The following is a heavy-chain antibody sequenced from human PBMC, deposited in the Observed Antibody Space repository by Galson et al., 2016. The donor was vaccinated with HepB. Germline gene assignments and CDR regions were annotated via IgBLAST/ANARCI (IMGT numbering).Heavy chain of an antibody. CDR1: GFTFSNFA. Sequence: SLRLSCAASGFTFSNFAMHWVRQAPGKGLEWVAVIWYDGTSKYYVDSVQGRFTISRDNSKNTLNRQMNSLRAEDTAVYYCAKVATPNRNYENWFDSWGQGTLVTVSS. CDR2: IWYDGTSK. V-gene: IGHV3-33*06. D-gene: IGHD4-11*01. CDR3: AKVATPNRNYENWFDS. J-gene: IGHJ5*01.